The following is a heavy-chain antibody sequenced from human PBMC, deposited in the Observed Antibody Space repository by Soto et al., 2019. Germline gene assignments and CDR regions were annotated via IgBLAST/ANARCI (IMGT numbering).Heavy chain of an antibody. Sequence: GESLKISCNSSGYSFTSYWIGWVRQMPGKGLEWIGIIHPGDSYTRYRPSFQGQVTISADKSISTVHLQWSSLKASDTATYYCARRGYSGYELYGMDVWGQGTTVTVSS. J-gene: IGHJ6*02. D-gene: IGHD5-12*01. V-gene: IGHV5-51*01. CDR1: GYSFTSYW. CDR2: IHPGDSYT. CDR3: ARRGYSGYELYGMDV.